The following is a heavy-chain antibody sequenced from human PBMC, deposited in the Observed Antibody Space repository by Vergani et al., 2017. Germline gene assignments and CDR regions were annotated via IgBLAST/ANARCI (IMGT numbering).Heavy chain of an antibody. D-gene: IGHD4-11*01. J-gene: IGHJ4*02. CDR1: GGTFSSYT. CDR2: IIPILGIA. V-gene: IGHV1-69*08. Sequence: QVQLVQSGAEVKKPGSSVKVSCKASGGTFSSYTISWVRQAPGQGLEWMGRIIPILGIANYAQKFQGRVTITAEKSTSTAYMELSSLRSEDTAVYYCARDPTTVTTGDYWGQGTLVTVSS. CDR3: ARDPTTVTTGDY.